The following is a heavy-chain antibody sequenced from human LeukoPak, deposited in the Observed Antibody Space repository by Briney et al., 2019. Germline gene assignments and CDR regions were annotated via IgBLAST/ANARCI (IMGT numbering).Heavy chain of an antibody. CDR3: ATYAGSSSKYFQD. V-gene: IGHV5-51*01. CDR1: EYSFTNYW. CDR2: IYPGESDT. D-gene: IGHD3-10*01. J-gene: IGHJ1*01. Sequence: GESLKISCKASEYSFTNYWIGWVRQMPGKGLEWMGIIYPGESDTRYSPSFQGQVTISADKSISTAYLQRSSLQASDTAMYYCATYAGSSSKYFQDWGQGTLVTVSS.